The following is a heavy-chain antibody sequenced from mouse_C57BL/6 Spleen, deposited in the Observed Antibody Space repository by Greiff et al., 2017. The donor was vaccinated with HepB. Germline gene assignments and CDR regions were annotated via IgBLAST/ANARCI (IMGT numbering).Heavy chain of an antibody. V-gene: IGHV14-1*01. Sequence: VQLQQSGAELVRPGASVKLSCTASGFNIKDYYMHWVKQRPEQGLEWIGRIDPEDGDTEYAPKFQGKATMTADTSSNTAYLQLSSLTSEDTAVYYCTTYSPIYYDYDGVYAMDYWGQGTSVTVSS. CDR2: IDPEDGDT. CDR3: TTYSPIYYDYDGVYAMDY. J-gene: IGHJ4*01. CDR1: GFNIKDYY. D-gene: IGHD2-4*01.